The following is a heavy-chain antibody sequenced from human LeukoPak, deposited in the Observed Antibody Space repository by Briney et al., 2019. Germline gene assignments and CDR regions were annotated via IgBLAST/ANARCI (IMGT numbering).Heavy chain of an antibody. CDR3: ARDEAVADIEWSSFDP. D-gene: IGHD6-19*01. CDR2: IKQDGSEK. Sequence: GGALRLSCAASGFIFSSYWMSWVRQAPGKGREGVANIKQDGSEKYYVDSVKGRFTISRDNAKNSLYLQMNSLRAEDTAVYYCARDEAVADIEWSSFDPWGQGTLVTVSS. J-gene: IGHJ5*02. CDR1: GFIFSSYW. V-gene: IGHV3-7*01.